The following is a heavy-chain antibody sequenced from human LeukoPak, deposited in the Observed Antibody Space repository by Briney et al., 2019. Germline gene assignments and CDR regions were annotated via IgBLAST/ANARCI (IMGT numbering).Heavy chain of an antibody. V-gene: IGHV1-8*01. Sequence: GASVKVSCKASGYTFTSYDINWVRQATGQGLEWMGWVSPNSDNRGYEQKFQGRVTMTMDTSISTAYMELSSLRSEDTAVYYCAAVMVVTAGVAFNIWGQGTMVTVSS. CDR2: VSPNSDNR. CDR3: AAVMVVTAGVAFNI. D-gene: IGHD2-15*01. J-gene: IGHJ3*02. CDR1: GYTFTSYD.